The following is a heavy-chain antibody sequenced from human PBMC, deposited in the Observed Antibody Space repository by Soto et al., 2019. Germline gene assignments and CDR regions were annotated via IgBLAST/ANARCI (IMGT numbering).Heavy chain of an antibody. V-gene: IGHV3-33*01. D-gene: IGHD1-26*01. CDR2: IWYDGSSK. CDR3: AREQVGAIQYYFDY. CDR1: GFTFSSYG. J-gene: IGHJ4*02. Sequence: QVQLVESGGGVVQPGRSLRLSCAASGFTFSSYGMHWVRQAPGKGLEWVAVIWYDGSSKYYTDSVKGRFTISRDNSKNTLYLQMNSLRAEDTAVHYCAREQVGAIQYYFDYWGQGILVTGYS.